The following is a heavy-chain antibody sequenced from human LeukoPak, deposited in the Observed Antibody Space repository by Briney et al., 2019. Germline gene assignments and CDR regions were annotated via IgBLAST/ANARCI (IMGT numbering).Heavy chain of an antibody. V-gene: IGHV1-46*01. CDR2: INPSGGST. CDR3: ARDDRGYTGYDTFDY. CDR1: GYTFTSCY. J-gene: IGHJ4*02. Sequence: ASVKVSCKATGYTFTSCYMHWVRQAPGQGLEWMGIINPSGGSTTYSQKFKGRVTMTRDMSTSTVYMELSSLRSEDTAVYYCARDDRGYTGYDTFDYWGQGTLVTVSS. D-gene: IGHD5-12*01.